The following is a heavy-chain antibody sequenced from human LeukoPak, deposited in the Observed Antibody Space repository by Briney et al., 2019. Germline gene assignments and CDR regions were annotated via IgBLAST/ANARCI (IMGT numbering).Heavy chain of an antibody. J-gene: IGHJ4*02. CDR2: MYHSGST. CDR3: AREGTITMIVVAAPFDY. V-gene: IGHV4-38-2*02. CDR1: GYSISSGYY. D-gene: IGHD3-22*01. Sequence: SETLSLTCSVSGYSISSGYYWGWIRQPPGKGLEWIGSMYHSGSTYYNPSLKSRVTISVDTSKNQFSLKLSSVTAADTAVYYCAREGTITMIVVAAPFDYWGQGTLVTVSS.